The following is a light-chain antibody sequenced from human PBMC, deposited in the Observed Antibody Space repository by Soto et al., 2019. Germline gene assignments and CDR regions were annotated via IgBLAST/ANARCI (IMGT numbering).Light chain of an antibody. V-gene: IGKV3-20*01. Sequence: EIVLTQSAATLSLSPGERATLSCSASQSVDYNYLAWYQQKPGQAPRLLIYGVSTRAAGISDRFSGSGSGTDFTLTISRLEPEDFAVYHCQQYGRSPLTFGGGTKVDI. J-gene: IGKJ4*01. CDR1: QSVDYNY. CDR2: GVS. CDR3: QQYGRSPLT.